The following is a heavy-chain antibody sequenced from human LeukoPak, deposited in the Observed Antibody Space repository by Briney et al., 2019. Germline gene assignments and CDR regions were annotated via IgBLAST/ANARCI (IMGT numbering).Heavy chain of an antibody. CDR2: ISFSGGSR. J-gene: IGHJ4*02. CDR3: ARPRLSHYDSTGFHPFDH. CDR1: GFTFSDYT. Sequence: GGSRRLSCAASGFTFSDYTMNWVRQAPGKGLEWVSSISFSGGSRYYADSVKGRFTISRDNAKNSLTLQMNSLRAEDTAVYYCARPRLSHYDSTGFHPFDHWGLGTLVTVSS. V-gene: IGHV3-21*01. D-gene: IGHD3-22*01.